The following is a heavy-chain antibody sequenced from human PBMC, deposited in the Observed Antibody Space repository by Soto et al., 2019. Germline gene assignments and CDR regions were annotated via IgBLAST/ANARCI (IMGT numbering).Heavy chain of an antibody. CDR3: AKDLQSYGDYDYYCYGMDV. V-gene: IGHV3-30*18. D-gene: IGHD4-17*01. Sequence: QVQLVESGGGEVQPGRSLTISCAASGFTFSTYGMHWVRQTPGKGLEWVAVISYDGTNKFYSDSVKGRFTISRDNFKNTLTLQMNSLRGDDTAVYSCAKDLQSYGDYDYYCYGMDVWGLGPRVTVSS. J-gene: IGHJ6*02. CDR1: GFTFSTYG. CDR2: ISYDGTNK.